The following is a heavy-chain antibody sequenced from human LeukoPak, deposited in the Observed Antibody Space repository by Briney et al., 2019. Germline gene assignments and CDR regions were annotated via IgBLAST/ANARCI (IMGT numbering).Heavy chain of an antibody. CDR2: INPNSGGT. CDR3: ARAAGYSSGWYWNWFDP. D-gene: IGHD6-19*01. J-gene: IGHJ5*02. Sequence: ASVKVSCKASGYTFTGYYMHWVRQAPGQGLEWMGWINPNSGGTNYAQKLQGRVTMTRDTSISTAYMELSRLRSDDTAVYYCARAAGYSSGWYWNWFDPWGQGTLVTVSS. V-gene: IGHV1-2*02. CDR1: GYTFTGYY.